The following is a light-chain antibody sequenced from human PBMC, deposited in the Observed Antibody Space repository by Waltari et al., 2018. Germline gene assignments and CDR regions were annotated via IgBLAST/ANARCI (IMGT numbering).Light chain of an antibody. CDR3: CSFAGSYV. CDR2: DVS. J-gene: IGLJ1*01. Sequence: QSALTQPRSVSGSPGQSVTISCTGTISDVDGYNYVSWYQQHPGQAPKLIIYDVSKRPSGVPDRCAVSKSGNTASLTISGVQAEDEADYYCCSFAGSYVFGTGTKVTVL. V-gene: IGLV2-11*01. CDR1: ISDVDGYNY.